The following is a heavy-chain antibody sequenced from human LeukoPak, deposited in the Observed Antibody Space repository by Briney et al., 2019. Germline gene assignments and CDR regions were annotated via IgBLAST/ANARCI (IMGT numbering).Heavy chain of an antibody. CDR3: AKDSTPYYYYYGMDV. V-gene: IGHV3-30*18. CDR2: ISYDGSNK. J-gene: IGHJ6*02. D-gene: IGHD2-2*01. Sequence: PGGSLRLSCVASGFTFSSYGMHWVRQAPGKGLEWVAVISYDGSNKYYADSVKGRFTISRDNSKNTLYLQMNSLRAEDTAVYYCAKDSTPYYYYYGMDVWGQGTTVTVPS. CDR1: GFTFSSYG.